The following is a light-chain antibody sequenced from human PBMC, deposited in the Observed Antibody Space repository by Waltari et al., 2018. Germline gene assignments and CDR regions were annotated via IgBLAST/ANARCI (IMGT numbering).Light chain of an antibody. CDR2: WAS. Sequence: DIVMTQSPASLAVSLGARATINCKPSQIVLHSSNNKNYLAWYQQKPGQPPKLLIYWASTRESGVPDRFSGSGSGTDFTLTISSLEPEDFAVYYCQHRSNWPLTFGGGTKVEIK. J-gene: IGKJ4*01. V-gene: IGKV4-1*01. CDR3: QHRSNWPLT. CDR1: QIVLHSSNNKNY.